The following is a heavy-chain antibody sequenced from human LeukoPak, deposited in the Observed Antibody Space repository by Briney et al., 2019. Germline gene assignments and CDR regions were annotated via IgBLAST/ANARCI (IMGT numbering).Heavy chain of an antibody. CDR3: ASFHVL. CDR2: INEDGSEK. CDR1: GFTFSSYA. J-gene: IGHJ4*02. V-gene: IGHV3-7*01. Sequence: PGGSLRLSCAASGFTFSSYAMSWVRQAPGKGLEWVAEINEDGSEKFYVESMKGRCTISRDNAKNSVHLQMNGVRVEDTAVYYCASFHVLWGQGTLVTVSS.